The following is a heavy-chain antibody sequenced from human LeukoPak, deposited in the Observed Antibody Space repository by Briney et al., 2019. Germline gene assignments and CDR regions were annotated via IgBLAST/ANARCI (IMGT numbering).Heavy chain of an antibody. CDR3: ARDLIAVATFDY. J-gene: IGHJ4*02. D-gene: IGHD6-19*01. CDR2: IWYDGNNK. V-gene: IGHV3-33*01. CDR1: GFTFSSYG. Sequence: PGGSLRLSCAASGFTFSSYGMHWVRQAPGKGLEWVAVIWYDGNNKYYADSVKGRFTISRDNSKNTLYLQMNSLRAEDTAVYYCARDLIAVATFDYWGQGTLVTVSS.